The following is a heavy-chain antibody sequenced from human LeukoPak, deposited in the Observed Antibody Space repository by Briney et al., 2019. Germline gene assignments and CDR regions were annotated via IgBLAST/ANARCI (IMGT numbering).Heavy chain of an antibody. CDR3: AVSGAGIAAYWSDP. D-gene: IGHD6-13*01. CDR1: GGSFSGYY. CDR2: INHSGST. Sequence: PSETLSLTCAVYGGSFSGYYWSWIRQPPGKGLEWIGEINHSGSTNYNPSLKSRVTISVDTSKNQFSLKLSSVTAADTAVYYCAVSGAGIAAYWSDPWGQGTLVTVSS. V-gene: IGHV4-34*01. J-gene: IGHJ5*02.